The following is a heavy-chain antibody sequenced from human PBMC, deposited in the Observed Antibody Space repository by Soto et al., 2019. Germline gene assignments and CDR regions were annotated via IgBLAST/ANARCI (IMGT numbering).Heavy chain of an antibody. Sequence: QLQLQESGSGLVKPSQTLSLTCAVSGGSISSGGYSWSWIRQPPGKGLEWIGYIYHSGSTYYNPSLXQRAAIXXDRSKHQFSLKLSSVTAADTAVYYCARGQVVAAQHWGQGTLVTVSS. D-gene: IGHD2-15*01. CDR1: GGSISSGGYS. CDR3: ARGQVVAAQH. V-gene: IGHV4-30-2*01. J-gene: IGHJ4*02. CDR2: IYHSGST.